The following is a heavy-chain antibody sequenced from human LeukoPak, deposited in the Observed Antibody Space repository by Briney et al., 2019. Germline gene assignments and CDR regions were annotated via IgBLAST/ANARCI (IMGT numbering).Heavy chain of an antibody. J-gene: IGHJ6*03. Sequence: PGGSLRLSCAASGFTFSSYGMHWVRQAPGKGLEWVAFIQYDGSNKYYADSVKGRFTISRDNSKNTLYLQMNSLRAEDTAVYYCAKDYCSSTSCYPRAPRHYYMDVWGKGTTVTISS. CDR3: AKDYCSSTSCYPRAPRHYYMDV. CDR1: GFTFSSYG. CDR2: IQYDGSNK. V-gene: IGHV3-30*02. D-gene: IGHD2-2*01.